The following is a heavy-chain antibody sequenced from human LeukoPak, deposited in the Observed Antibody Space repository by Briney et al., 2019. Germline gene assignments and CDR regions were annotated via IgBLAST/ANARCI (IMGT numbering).Heavy chain of an antibody. CDR2: IYYSGST. V-gene: IGHV4-59*01. D-gene: IGHD3-3*01. J-gene: IGHJ5*02. Sequence: SLTXXXXGGSXXXYYWSWIRQPPGKGLEWIGYIYYSGSTNYNPSLKSRVTISVDTSKNQFSLKLSSVTAADTAVYYCARSKPPDFWSGYPNWFDPWGQGTLVTVSS. CDR3: ARSKPPDFWSGYPNWFDP. CDR1: GGSXXXYY.